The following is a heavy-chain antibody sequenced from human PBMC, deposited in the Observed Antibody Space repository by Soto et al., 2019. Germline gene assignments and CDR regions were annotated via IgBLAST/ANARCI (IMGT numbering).Heavy chain of an antibody. V-gene: IGHV4-30-4*01. J-gene: IGHJ4*02. CDR3: ARYSGYDGGLDY. CDR2: IYYSGST. D-gene: IGHD5-12*01. CDR1: GGSISSGDYY. Sequence: SETLSLTCTVSGGSISSGDYYWSWIRQPPGKGLEWIGYIYYSGSTYYNPSLKSRVTISVDTSKNQFSLKLSSVTAADTAVYYCARYSGYDGGLDYWGQGTLVTVSS.